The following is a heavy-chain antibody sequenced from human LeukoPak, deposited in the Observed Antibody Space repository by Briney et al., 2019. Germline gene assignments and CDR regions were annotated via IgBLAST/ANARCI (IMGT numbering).Heavy chain of an antibody. CDR2: ISSSSSTI. Sequence: GGSLRLSCTASGFTFSSYGMHWVRQAPGKGLEWVSYISSSSSTIYYADSVKGRFTISRDNAKNSLYLQMNSLRAEDTAVYYCARGGGYCSSTSCPTRWFDPWGQGTLVTVSS. D-gene: IGHD2-2*01. CDR3: ARGGGYCSSTSCPTRWFDP. CDR1: GFTFSSYG. V-gene: IGHV3-48*01. J-gene: IGHJ5*02.